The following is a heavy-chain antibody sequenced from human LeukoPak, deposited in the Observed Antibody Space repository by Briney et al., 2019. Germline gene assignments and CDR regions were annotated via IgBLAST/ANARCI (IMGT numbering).Heavy chain of an antibody. V-gene: IGHV4-30-4*01. CDR1: GGSISSGDYY. Sequence: AQTLSLTCTVSGGSISSGDYYWSWIRQPPGKGLEWIGYIYYSGSAYYNPSLKSRVTISVDTSKNQFSLKLSSVTAADTAVHYCARGLARFHGSASDYWGQGALVTVSS. J-gene: IGHJ4*02. D-gene: IGHD2-2*03. CDR3: ARGLARFHGSASDY. CDR2: IYYSGSA.